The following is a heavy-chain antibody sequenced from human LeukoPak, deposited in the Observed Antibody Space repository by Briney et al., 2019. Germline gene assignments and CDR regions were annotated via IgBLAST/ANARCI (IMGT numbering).Heavy chain of an antibody. V-gene: IGHV4-39*07. Sequence: SETLSLTCTVSGGSISRSRYYWGWIRRPPGKGLEWIGSIYYSGSTYYNPSLKSRVTTSVDTSKNQFSLKLSSVTAADTAVYYCARESYGSRSYDYYYYYMDVWGKGTTVTVSS. D-gene: IGHD3-10*01. CDR2: IYYSGST. J-gene: IGHJ6*03. CDR1: GGSISRSRYY. CDR3: ARESYGSRSYDYYYYYMDV.